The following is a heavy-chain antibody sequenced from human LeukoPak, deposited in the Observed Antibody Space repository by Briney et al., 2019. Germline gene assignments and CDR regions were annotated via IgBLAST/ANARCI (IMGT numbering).Heavy chain of an antibody. Sequence: GRSLRLSCAASGFTFDDYAMHWVRQAPGKGLEWVSGISWNSGSIGYADSVKGRFTISRDNAKNSLYLQTNSLRAEDTALYYCAKDGYDSSGNHFDYWGQGTLVTVSS. J-gene: IGHJ4*02. V-gene: IGHV3-9*01. CDR3: AKDGYDSSGNHFDY. CDR2: ISWNSGSI. CDR1: GFTFDDYA. D-gene: IGHD3-22*01.